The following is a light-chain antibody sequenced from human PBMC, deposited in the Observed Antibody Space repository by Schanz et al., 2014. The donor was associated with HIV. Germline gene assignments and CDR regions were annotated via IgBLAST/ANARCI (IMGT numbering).Light chain of an antibody. J-gene: IGKJ1*01. CDR2: DAS. CDR3: QQYGGSVPWT. V-gene: IGKV3-11*01. CDR1: QSLSSY. Sequence: EIVLTQSPATLSLSPGDRATLSCRASQSLSSYLAWYQQTPGQAPRLLIYDASIRATGVPARFSGSGSGTDFTLTISTLEPEDSAVYYCQQYGGSVPWTFGQGTKVEIK.